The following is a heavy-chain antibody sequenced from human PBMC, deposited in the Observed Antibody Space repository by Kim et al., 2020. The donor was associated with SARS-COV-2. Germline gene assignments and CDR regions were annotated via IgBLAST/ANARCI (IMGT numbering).Heavy chain of an antibody. Sequence: SETLSLTCTVSGGSISSYYWSWIRQPPGKGLEWIGYIYYSGSTNYNPSLKSRVTXSVDTSKNQFSLKLSSVTAADTAVYYCARNRXXATGLAFDIWGQGTXVTVSS. CDR2: IYYSGST. CDR1: GGSISSYY. CDR3: ARNRXXATGLAFDI. J-gene: IGHJ3*02. D-gene: IGHD1-26*01. V-gene: IGHV4-59*13.